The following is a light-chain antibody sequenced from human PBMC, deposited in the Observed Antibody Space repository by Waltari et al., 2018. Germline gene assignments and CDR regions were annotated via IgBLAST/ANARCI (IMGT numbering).Light chain of an antibody. CDR1: QSVFWNSNKNNY. V-gene: IGKV4-1*01. CDR3: QQYYSFPLT. Sequence: IVMTQSPDSLAVPLGERATINCWSRQSVFWNSNKNNYLAWYQHKPGQPPKLLFYWASTREYGVPDRFSGSGSGTDFTLTINNLQAEDVAVYYCQQYYSFPLTFGGGTKVEIK. CDR2: WAS. J-gene: IGKJ4*01.